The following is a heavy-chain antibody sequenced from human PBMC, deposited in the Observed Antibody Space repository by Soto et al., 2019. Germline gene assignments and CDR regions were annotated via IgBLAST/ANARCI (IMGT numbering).Heavy chain of an antibody. Sequence: GESLKISCKGSGYSFSSFWIVWVRQMSGKGLEWMGSIYPGDSDTRYSPSFQGQVTISADKSISTAYLQWNSLKASDTAMYFCARHKGYCSSTSCYGLDVWGQGAQVPVSS. D-gene: IGHD2-2*01. V-gene: IGHV5-51*01. J-gene: IGHJ6*02. CDR1: GYSFSSFW. CDR3: ARHKGYCSSTSCYGLDV. CDR2: IYPGDSDT.